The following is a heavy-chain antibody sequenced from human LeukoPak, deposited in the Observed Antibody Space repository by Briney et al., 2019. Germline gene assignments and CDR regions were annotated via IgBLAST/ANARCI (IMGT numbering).Heavy chain of an antibody. CDR2: IKQDGSEK. V-gene: IGHV3-7*05. CDR3: ARDGNDGFDY. Sequence: GGSLRLSCADSGFTFSSYWMSWVRQAPGKGLEWVANIKQDGSEKYYVDSVKGRFTISRDNAKNSLYLQMNSLRAEDTAVYYCARDGNDGFDYWGQGTLVTVSS. J-gene: IGHJ4*02. CDR1: GFTFSSYW. D-gene: IGHD1-14*01.